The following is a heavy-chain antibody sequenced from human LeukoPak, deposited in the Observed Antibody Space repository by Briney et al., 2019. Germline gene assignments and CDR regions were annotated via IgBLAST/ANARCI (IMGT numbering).Heavy chain of an antibody. V-gene: IGHV4-39*07. CDR1: GDSIISSSHY. CDR3: ARGPHKFDY. CDR2: IYYSGST. Sequence: PSETLSLTCTVFGDSIISSSHYWGWIRQPPGKGLEWIGSIYYSGSTHFNPSLQSRVTMSVDASKHQFSLKLSAVTAADTAVYYCARGPHKFDYWGQGSLVTVSS. J-gene: IGHJ4*02.